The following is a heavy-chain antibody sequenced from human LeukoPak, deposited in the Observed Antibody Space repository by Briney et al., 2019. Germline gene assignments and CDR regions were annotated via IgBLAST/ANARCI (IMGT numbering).Heavy chain of an antibody. CDR2: IKQDGSEK. D-gene: IGHD6-19*01. Sequence: GGSLRLSCAASGFTFSSYWMSWVRQAPGKGLEWVANIKQDGSEKYYVDSVKGRFTISRDNAKNSLYLQMNSLRAEDTAVYYCARDVACIAVAGTAFDIWCQGTMVTVSS. CDR3: ARDVACIAVAGTAFDI. CDR1: GFTFSSYW. J-gene: IGHJ3*02. V-gene: IGHV3-7*01.